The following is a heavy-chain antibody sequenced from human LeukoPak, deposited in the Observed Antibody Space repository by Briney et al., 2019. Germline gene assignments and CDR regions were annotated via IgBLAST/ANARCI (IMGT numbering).Heavy chain of an antibody. V-gene: IGHV4-34*01. CDR2: INHSGST. CDR3: ARCSLRWYPRHYSDY. CDR1: GGSFSGYY. D-gene: IGHD4-17*01. Sequence: SETLSLTCAVYGGSFSGYYWSWIRQPPGKGLEWIGEINHSGSTNYNPSLKSRVTISVDTSKNQFSLKLSSVTAADTAVYYCARCSLRWYPRHYSDYWGQGTLVTVSS. J-gene: IGHJ4*02.